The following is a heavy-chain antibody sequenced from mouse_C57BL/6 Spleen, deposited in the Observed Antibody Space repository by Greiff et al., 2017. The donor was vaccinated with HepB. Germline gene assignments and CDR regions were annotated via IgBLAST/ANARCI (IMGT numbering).Heavy chain of an antibody. D-gene: IGHD1-1*01. Sequence: VQLQQPGAELVKPGASVKLSCKASGYTFTSYWMQWVKQRPGQGLEWIGEILPSDSYTNYNQKFKGKATLTVDTSSSTAYMQLSSLTSEDSAVYYCARRDYSSSSYGDIDYWGQGTTLTVSS. V-gene: IGHV1-50*01. J-gene: IGHJ2*01. CDR3: ARRDYSSSSYGDIDY. CDR2: ILPSDSYT. CDR1: GYTFTSYW.